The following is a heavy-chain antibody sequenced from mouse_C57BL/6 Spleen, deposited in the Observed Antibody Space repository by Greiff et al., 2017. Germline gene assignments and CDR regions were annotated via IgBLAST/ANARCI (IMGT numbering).Heavy chain of an antibody. V-gene: IGHV1-64*01. CDR2: IHPNTGST. D-gene: IGHD2-5*01. J-gene: IGHJ2*01. Sequence: QVQLQQSGAELVKPGASVKLSCKASGYTFTSYWMHWVKQRPGQGLEWIGMIHPNTGSTNYNEKFKGKATLTVDKSSSTAYMQLSSLTSEDSAVYFCARFYSNSFDYWGQGTTLTVSS. CDR1: GYTFTSYW. CDR3: ARFYSNSFDY.